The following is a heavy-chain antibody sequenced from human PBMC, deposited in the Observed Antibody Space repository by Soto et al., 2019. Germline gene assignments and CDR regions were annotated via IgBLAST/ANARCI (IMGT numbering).Heavy chain of an antibody. CDR1: GYTFTSYY. J-gene: IGHJ6*02. Sequence: ASVKVSCKASGYTFTSYYMHWVRQAPGQGLEWMEIINPSGGSTSYAQKFQGRVTMTRATSTSTVYMELSSLRSEDTAVYYCARDQGTSIAARNGMDVWGQGTTVTVSS. CDR2: INPSGGST. CDR3: ARDQGTSIAARNGMDV. D-gene: IGHD6-6*01. V-gene: IGHV1-46*01.